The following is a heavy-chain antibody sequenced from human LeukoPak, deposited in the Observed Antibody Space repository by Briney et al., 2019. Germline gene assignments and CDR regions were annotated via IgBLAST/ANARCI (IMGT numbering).Heavy chain of an antibody. J-gene: IGHJ3*02. V-gene: IGHV3-48*03. CDR1: GFSFSSYE. CDR3: ARDTLVFADSPYAFDI. Sequence: GGSLRLSCAASGFSFSSYEMNWVRQAPGKGLEWVSYIGSSGSTVYYADSVKGRFTISRDNAKNSLYLQMNSLRDEDTAVYYCARDTLVFADSPYAFDIWGQGTMVTVSS. CDR2: IGSSGSTV. D-gene: IGHD2-15*01.